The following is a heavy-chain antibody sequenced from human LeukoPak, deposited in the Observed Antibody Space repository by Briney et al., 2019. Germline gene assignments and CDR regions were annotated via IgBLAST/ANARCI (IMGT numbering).Heavy chain of an antibody. CDR3: AREPQLRFLEWSHGYYYYYGMDV. J-gene: IGHJ6*02. V-gene: IGHV3-21*01. Sequence: PGGSLRLSCAASGFTFSSYSMNWVRQAPGKGLEWVSSISSSSSYIYYADSVKGRFTISRDNAKNSLYLQMNSLRAEDTAVYYCAREPQLRFLEWSHGYYYYYGMDVWGQGTTVTVPS. CDR2: ISSSSSYI. D-gene: IGHD3-3*01. CDR1: GFTFSSYS.